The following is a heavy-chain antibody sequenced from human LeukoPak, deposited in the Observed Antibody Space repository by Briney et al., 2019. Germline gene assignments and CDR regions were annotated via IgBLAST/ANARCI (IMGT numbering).Heavy chain of an antibody. Sequence: GSLRLSCAASGFTVDSNYLSWVRQAPGKGLEWVSTIYTGGNTYYAASVKGRFTISRDFSKNTVFLHMNSLKAEDTAMYYCARGDDSGYYDYFDYWGQGALVTVSS. V-gene: IGHV3-53*01. CDR3: ARGDDSGYYDYFDY. D-gene: IGHD3-22*01. CDR1: GFTVDSNY. J-gene: IGHJ4*02. CDR2: IYTGGNT.